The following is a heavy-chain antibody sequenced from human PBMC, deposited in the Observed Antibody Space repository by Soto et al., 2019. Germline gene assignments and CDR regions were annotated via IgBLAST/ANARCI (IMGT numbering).Heavy chain of an antibody. CDR2: ISYDGSNK. CDR3: AKDAPYYDSSGSHRGWFDP. D-gene: IGHD3-22*01. CDR1: GFTFSSYG. V-gene: IGHV3-30*18. Sequence: GGSLRLSCAAPGFTFSSYGMHWVRQAPGKGLEWVAVISYDGSNKYYADSVKGRFTISRDNSKNTLYLQMNSLRAEDTAVYYCAKDAPYYDSSGSHRGWFDPWGQGTLVTVSS. J-gene: IGHJ5*02.